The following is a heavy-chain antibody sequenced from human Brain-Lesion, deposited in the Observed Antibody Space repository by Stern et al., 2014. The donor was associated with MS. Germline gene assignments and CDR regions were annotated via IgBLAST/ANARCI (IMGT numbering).Heavy chain of an antibody. CDR2: IFNSGST. D-gene: IGHD2-2*01. CDR1: GGSISSGGYY. CDR3: ARGRVVPGFQYYATDV. J-gene: IGHJ6*02. V-gene: IGHV4-61*02. Sequence: QLQLQESGPGLVKPSQTLSLSCTVSGGSISSGGYYWSWIRQPAGKGLEGIGRIFNSGSTSDNPSLKSRVTISIDTSKTQFSLRLNSMTAADTAVYYCARGRVVPGFQYYATDVWGQGTTVIVSS.